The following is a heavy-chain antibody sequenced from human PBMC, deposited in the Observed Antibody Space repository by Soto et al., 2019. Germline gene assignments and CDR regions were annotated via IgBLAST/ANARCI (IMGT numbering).Heavy chain of an antibody. CDR2: VYYSGST. Sequence: SETLSLTCTVSGGSISGYYWSWIRQPPGKGLDWIGFVYYSGSTTYNPSLKSRVTISLDTSKNQFSLRLRSVTAADTAIYYCARDGASSRVWGQGTLVTVPQ. V-gene: IGHV4-59*01. CDR3: ARDGASSRV. CDR1: GGSISGYY. J-gene: IGHJ4*02. D-gene: IGHD6-13*01.